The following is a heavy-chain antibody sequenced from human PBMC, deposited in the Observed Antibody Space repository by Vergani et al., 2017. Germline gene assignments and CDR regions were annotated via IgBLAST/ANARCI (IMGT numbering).Heavy chain of an antibody. CDR3: AGPQRTSAYDNGGFDY. Sequence: EVQLLESGGGLVQPGGSLRLSCAASGFPFSTYAMTWVRQAPGKGLEWVSTISSDGGSTYYAASGTGRFPNTRDNSKNTLSRQMNSLTAEDTAIYYCAGPQRTSAYDNGGFDYWGQGILVTVSS. V-gene: IGHV3-23*01. CDR2: ISSDGGST. J-gene: IGHJ4*02. D-gene: IGHD3-22*01. CDR1: GFPFSTYA.